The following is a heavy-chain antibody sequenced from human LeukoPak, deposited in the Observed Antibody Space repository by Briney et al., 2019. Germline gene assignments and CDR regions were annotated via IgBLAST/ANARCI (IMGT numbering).Heavy chain of an antibody. CDR2: IYYSGST. CDR3: ARYSYSSSSWDFDY. J-gene: IGHJ4*02. D-gene: IGHD6-6*01. Sequence: PSETLSLTCTVSGGSISSSSYYWGWIRQPPGKGLEWIGSIYYSGSTYYNPSLKSRVTISVDTSKNQFSLKLSSATAADTAVYYCARYSYSSSSWDFDYWGQGTLVTVSS. V-gene: IGHV4-39*07. CDR1: GGSISSSSYY.